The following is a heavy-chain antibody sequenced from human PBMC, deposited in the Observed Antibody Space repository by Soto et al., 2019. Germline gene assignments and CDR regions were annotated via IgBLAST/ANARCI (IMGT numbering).Heavy chain of an antibody. CDR2: INAGNGNT. CDR3: ARDPKRITIFGVVIKDYYGMDV. D-gene: IGHD3-3*01. J-gene: IGHJ6*02. V-gene: IGHV1-3*01. CDR1: GYTFTSYA. Sequence: GASVKVSCKASGYTFTSYAMHWVRQAPGQRLEWMGWINAGNGNTKYSQKFQGRVTITRDTSASTAYMELSSLRSEDTAVYYCARDPKRITIFGVVIKDYYGMDVWGQGTTVTVSS.